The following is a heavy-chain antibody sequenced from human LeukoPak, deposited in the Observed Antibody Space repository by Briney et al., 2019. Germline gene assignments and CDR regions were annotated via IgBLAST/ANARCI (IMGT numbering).Heavy chain of an antibody. CDR1: GFTFSSYW. CDR2: IKQDGSQI. D-gene: IGHD2-2*01. Sequence: GGSLRLSCATSGFTFSSYWMSWVRRAPGKGLEWVANIKQDGSQIFYVDSVKGRFTISRDTAKNSLSLQMYSLRAEDTAVYYCAREYCSGTSCYGYFDYWGQGTLVTVSS. V-gene: IGHV3-7*01. CDR3: AREYCSGTSCYGYFDY. J-gene: IGHJ4*02.